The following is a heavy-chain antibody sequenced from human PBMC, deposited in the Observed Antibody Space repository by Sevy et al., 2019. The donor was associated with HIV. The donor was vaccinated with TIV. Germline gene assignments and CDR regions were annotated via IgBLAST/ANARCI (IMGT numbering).Heavy chain of an antibody. Sequence: GGSLRLSCAASGFTFSSYGMHWVRQAPGKGLEWVAVIWYDGSNKYYADSVKGRFTISRDNSKNTLYLQMNSLRAEDTAVYYCARDLQGIAARPAYYYYYGMDVWGQGTTVTASS. CDR3: ARDLQGIAARPAYYYYYGMDV. CDR2: IWYDGSNK. J-gene: IGHJ6*02. D-gene: IGHD6-6*01. CDR1: GFTFSSYG. V-gene: IGHV3-33*01.